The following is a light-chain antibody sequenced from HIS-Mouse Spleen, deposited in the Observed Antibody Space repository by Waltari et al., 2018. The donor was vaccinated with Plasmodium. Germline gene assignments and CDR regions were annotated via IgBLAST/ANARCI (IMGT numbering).Light chain of an antibody. CDR3: SSYTSSSTLV. CDR2: DVS. J-gene: IGLJ2*01. V-gene: IGLV2-14*03. CDR1: SSDVGGYNY. Sequence: QSALTQPASVSGSPGQSITISCTGTSSDVGGYNYVSWYQKHPGKAPKPMIYDVSNRPSGVSNRFSGSKSGNTASLTISGLQAEDEADYYCSSYTSSSTLVFGGGTKLTVL.